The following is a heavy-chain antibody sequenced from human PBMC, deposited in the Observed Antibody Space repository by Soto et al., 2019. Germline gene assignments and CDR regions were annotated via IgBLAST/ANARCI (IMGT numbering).Heavy chain of an antibody. CDR2: IWYDGGNK. D-gene: IGHD3-16*01. Sequence: QVQLVESGGGVVQPGRSLRLSCAASGFTFSNYGMHWVREAPGKGLGWVSFIWYDGGNKYYAESVKGRFTISRDNSKNTLFLQMNSLRAEDTAVYYCARDGDVNTGFGKDYWGQGTLVTVSS. J-gene: IGHJ4*02. CDR1: GFTFSNYG. CDR3: ARDGDVNTGFGKDY. V-gene: IGHV3-33*01.